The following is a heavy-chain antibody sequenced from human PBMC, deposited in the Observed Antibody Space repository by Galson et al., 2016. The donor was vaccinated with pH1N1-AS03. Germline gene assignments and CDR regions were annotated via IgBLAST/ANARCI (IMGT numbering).Heavy chain of an antibody. CDR3: AGQNYYDSSGSFDFFDH. Sequence: SLRLSCAASGFSFGDCPMNWVRQAPGKGLEWVGFIRSKAYGGTTANAASVKGRFSISREDSKNIAYLQMNSLKTEDTAMYYCAGQNYYDSSGSFDFFDHWGQGTLVTVSS. V-gene: IGHV3-49*04. CDR1: GFSFGDCP. D-gene: IGHD3-22*01. J-gene: IGHJ4*02. CDR2: IRSKAYGGTT.